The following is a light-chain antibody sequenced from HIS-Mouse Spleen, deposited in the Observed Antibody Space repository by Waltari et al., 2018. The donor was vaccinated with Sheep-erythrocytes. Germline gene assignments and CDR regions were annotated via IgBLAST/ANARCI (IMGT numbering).Light chain of an antibody. Sequence: EIVLTQSPGTLSLSPGERATLSCRASQSVSSYLAWYQQKPSQAPRLLNYDASNRSTGIPARFSGSGSGTDFTLTISSLEPEDFAVYYCQQRSNWLTFGGGTKVEIK. CDR3: QQRSNWLT. J-gene: IGKJ4*01. V-gene: IGKV3-11*01. CDR1: QSVSSY. CDR2: DAS.